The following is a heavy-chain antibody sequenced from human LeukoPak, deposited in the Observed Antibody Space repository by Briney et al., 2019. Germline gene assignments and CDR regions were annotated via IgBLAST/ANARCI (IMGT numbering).Heavy chain of an antibody. Sequence: SVNVSCKASGGTFTTYSTSWVRQAPGQGLEGMGRTIPLLRMTNYAQRFQGRVTIIADKSTQTAHLELSGLRSEETAVYYCARDAYMNDRWFYRMDVWGQGTTIIVSS. CDR1: GGTFTTYS. D-gene: IGHD2-15*01. J-gene: IGHJ6*02. CDR3: ARDAYMNDRWFYRMDV. V-gene: IGHV1-69*10. CDR2: TIPLLRMT.